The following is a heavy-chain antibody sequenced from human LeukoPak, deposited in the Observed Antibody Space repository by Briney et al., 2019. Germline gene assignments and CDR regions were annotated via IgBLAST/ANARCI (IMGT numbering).Heavy chain of an antibody. Sequence: PGGSLRLSCAASGFTFSSYGMHGVRQAPGKGLEWVAVICYDGSNKYYADSVKGRFTISRENSKNTLYLQMNSLRAEDTAVYYCAKDVGYCSSTSCYEDYYMDVWGKGTTVTVSS. J-gene: IGHJ6*03. D-gene: IGHD2-2*01. CDR2: ICYDGSNK. CDR3: AKDVGYCSSTSCYEDYYMDV. V-gene: IGHV3-33*06. CDR1: GFTFSSYG.